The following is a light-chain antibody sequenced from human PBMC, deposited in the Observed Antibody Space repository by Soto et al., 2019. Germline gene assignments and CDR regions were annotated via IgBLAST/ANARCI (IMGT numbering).Light chain of an antibody. CDR3: HQYGNSPLT. CDR2: GAS. Sequence: EIVLTQSPGTLSLSPGERATLSCRASQSVRSSYFAWYQQKPGQAPRLLIFGASTRAPGIPDRFSGSGSGTDFTLTISKLEPEDFAQFYCHQYGNSPLTFGVGTKVDIK. CDR1: QSVRSSY. J-gene: IGKJ4*01. V-gene: IGKV3-20*01.